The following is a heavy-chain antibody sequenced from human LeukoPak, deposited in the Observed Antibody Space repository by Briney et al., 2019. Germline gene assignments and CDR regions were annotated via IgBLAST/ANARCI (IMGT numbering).Heavy chain of an antibody. CDR3: ARTLKGDVSGLDL. J-gene: IGHJ4*02. CDR2: ISISGSFV. CDR1: GFTFSSYS. D-gene: IGHD3-3*01. V-gene: IGHV3-21*01. Sequence: GGSLRLSCVSSGFTFSSYSWNWVRQAPGKGLEWVAHISISGSFVFYADSVRGRFSISRDNARESLFLQMYSLGVEDTAVYYCARTLKGDVSGLDLWGQGSLVTVSS.